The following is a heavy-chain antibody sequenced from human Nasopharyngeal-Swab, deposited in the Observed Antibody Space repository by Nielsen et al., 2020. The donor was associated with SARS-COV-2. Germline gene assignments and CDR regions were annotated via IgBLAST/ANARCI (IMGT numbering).Heavy chain of an antibody. J-gene: IGHJ5*02. CDR3: ARTQDSSGWSDWFDP. D-gene: IGHD6-19*01. Sequence: GESLKISCKGSGYSFTSYWIGWVRQMPGKGLEWMGIIYPGDSDTRYSPSFQGQVTISADKSISTAYLQWSSLKASDTAMNYCARTQDSSGWSDWFDPWGQGTLVTVSS. CDR2: IYPGDSDT. V-gene: IGHV5-51*01. CDR1: GYSFTSYW.